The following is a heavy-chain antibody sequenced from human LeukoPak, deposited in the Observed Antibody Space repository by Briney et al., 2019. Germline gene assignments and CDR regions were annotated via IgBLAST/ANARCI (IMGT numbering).Heavy chain of an antibody. CDR1: GFTFSSYS. CDR3: VKDVSGGDYYDSSGYYLSGEFDS. J-gene: IGHJ4*02. Sequence: PGGSLRLSCAASGFTFSSYSMNWVRQAPGKGLEWVSSISSSSSYIYYADSVKGRFTISRDNSQNTVFLQMNSLTPEDTAVYYCVKDVSGGDYYDSSGYYLSGEFDSWGQGTLVSVSS. V-gene: IGHV3-21*01. D-gene: IGHD3-22*01. CDR2: ISSSSSYI.